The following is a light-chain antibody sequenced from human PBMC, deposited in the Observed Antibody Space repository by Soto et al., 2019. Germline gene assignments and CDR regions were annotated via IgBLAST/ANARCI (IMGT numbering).Light chain of an antibody. CDR3: QQTYGTPRT. CDR2: AAS. J-gene: IGKJ1*01. Sequence: DIQMTQSPSSLSASVGDRVTITCRASLDISKFLNWLQQKPGKAPELLIYAASRLPSAVPSRFSGSGSGTDFTLTISGLQAEDLATYYCQQTYGTPRTFGEGTKVDIK. CDR1: LDISKF. V-gene: IGKV1-39*01.